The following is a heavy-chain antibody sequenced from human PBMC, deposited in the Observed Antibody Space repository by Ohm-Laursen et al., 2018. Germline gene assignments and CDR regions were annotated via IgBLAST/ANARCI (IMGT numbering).Heavy chain of an antibody. CDR1: GGSFSGYY. J-gene: IGHJ5*02. D-gene: IGHD2-15*01. V-gene: IGHV4-34*01. CDR3: ARALVVVAATDWFDP. Sequence: PGTLSLTCAVYGGSFSGYYWSWIRQPPGKGLEWIGEINHSGSTNYNPSLKSRVTISVDTSKNQFSLKLSSVTAADTAVYYCARALVVVAATDWFDPWGQGTLVTVSS. CDR2: INHSGST.